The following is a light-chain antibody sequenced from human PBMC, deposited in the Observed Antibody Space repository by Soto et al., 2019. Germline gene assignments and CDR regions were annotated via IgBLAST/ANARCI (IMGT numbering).Light chain of an antibody. Sequence: EIVLTQSPGTLSLSPGERATLSCRASQSVSSSYLAWYQQKPGQAPTLLMSGASNRASGVPVRFSGSGSGTDFTLTITSLEPEDLALYYCQQYGGSPIAFGLGTRLEIK. CDR1: QSVSSSY. CDR3: QQYGGSPIA. CDR2: GAS. V-gene: IGKV3-20*01. J-gene: IGKJ5*01.